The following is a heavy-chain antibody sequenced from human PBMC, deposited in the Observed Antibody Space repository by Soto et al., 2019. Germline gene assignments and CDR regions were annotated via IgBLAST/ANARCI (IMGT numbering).Heavy chain of an antibody. CDR3: ARGEVLRFLEWLLYYFDY. D-gene: IGHD3-3*01. Sequence: ASVKVSCKASGYTFTGYYMHWVRQAPGQGLEWMGWINPNSGGTNYAQKFQGWVTMTRDTSISTAYMELSSLRSEDTAVYYCARGEVLRFLEWLLYYFDYWGQGTLVTVSS. J-gene: IGHJ4*02. V-gene: IGHV1-2*04. CDR2: INPNSGGT. CDR1: GYTFTGYY.